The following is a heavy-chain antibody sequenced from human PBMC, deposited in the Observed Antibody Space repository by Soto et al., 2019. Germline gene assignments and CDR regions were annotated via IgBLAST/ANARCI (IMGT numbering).Heavy chain of an antibody. CDR2: ISSSSYI. Sequence: GGSLRLSCAASGFTFSSYSMNWVRQAPGKGLEWVSSISSSSYIYYADSVKGRFTISRDNAKNSLYLQMNSLRAEDTAVYYCARDRGRDGYNFDAFDIWGQGTMVTVS. CDR3: ARDRGRDGYNFDAFDI. V-gene: IGHV3-21*01. D-gene: IGHD5-12*01. J-gene: IGHJ3*02. CDR1: GFTFSSYS.